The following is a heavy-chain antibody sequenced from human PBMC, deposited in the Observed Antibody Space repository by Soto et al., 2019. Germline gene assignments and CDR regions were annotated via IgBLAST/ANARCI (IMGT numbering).Heavy chain of an antibody. Sequence: TLSLTCTVSGGSIRSGGYYWSWVRQNPRRGLEWIGNIYDSGNTYYNPSLKSRLTISVDTSKNQFSLNLSSVTAADTAVYYCARDRLMATAGTARHYFGLDVWGQGTTVTVSS. D-gene: IGHD5-18*01. CDR1: GGSIRSGGYY. V-gene: IGHV4-31*03. J-gene: IGHJ6*02. CDR3: ARDRLMATAGTARHYFGLDV. CDR2: IYDSGNT.